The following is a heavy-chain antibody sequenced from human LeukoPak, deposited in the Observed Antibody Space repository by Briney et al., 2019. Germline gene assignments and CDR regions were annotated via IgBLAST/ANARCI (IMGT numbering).Heavy chain of an antibody. CDR3: AKRKSPRSSGWSDFDS. CDR1: GFTFDEYA. Sequence: GGSLRLSCAASGFTFDEYAMHGVRRAPREGLEGVSGISWNGVSIGYADSVKGRFTISRDNAKNFLYLQMNSLRGEDTALYYCAKRKSPRSSGWSDFDSWGQGALVTVSS. D-gene: IGHD6-19*01. J-gene: IGHJ4*02. CDR2: ISWNGVSI. V-gene: IGHV3-9*01.